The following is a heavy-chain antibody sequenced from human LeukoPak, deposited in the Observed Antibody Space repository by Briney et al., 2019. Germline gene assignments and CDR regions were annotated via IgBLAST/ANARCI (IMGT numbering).Heavy chain of an antibody. J-gene: IGHJ1*01. V-gene: IGHV4-34*01. Sequence: PSETLSLTCGVYGGSLSGYYWSWIRQPPEKGLEWIGEINHSGSTYYNPSLKSRVTISVDTSKNQFSLKLSSVTAADTAVYYCARGGPSPAGTRAQYFQHWGQGTLVTVSS. CDR1: GGSLSGYY. CDR2: INHSGST. D-gene: IGHD2-2*01. CDR3: ARGGPSPAGTRAQYFQH.